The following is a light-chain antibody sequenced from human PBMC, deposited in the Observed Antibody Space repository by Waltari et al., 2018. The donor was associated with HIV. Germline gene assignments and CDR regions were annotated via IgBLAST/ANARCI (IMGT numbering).Light chain of an antibody. V-gene: IGLV1-47*01. Sequence: QSVLTKPPSASGTPGKRVTMTCSGRGSNIGSNYVYWYRPIPGQAPKLLIYRNNQRPSGVPDRFSGSKSGTSASLAIIGLRSEDEADYYCTAWDASLSVWVFGGGTKLTVL. CDR1: GSNIGSNY. J-gene: IGLJ3*02. CDR2: RNN. CDR3: TAWDASLSVWV.